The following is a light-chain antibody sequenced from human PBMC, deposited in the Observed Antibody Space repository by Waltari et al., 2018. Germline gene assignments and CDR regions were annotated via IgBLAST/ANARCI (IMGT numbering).Light chain of an antibody. CDR2: SAS. CDR3: QHYNSFPLT. Sequence: DIQMTQSPSSLSASVGDSVTITCRASQDINLYVACFQQRPGKAPKSLIYSASILLSGVPSRFSGSGSGTEFTLTISDLQPEDFATYYCQHYNSFPLTFGGGTKVEIK. CDR1: QDINLY. J-gene: IGKJ4*01. V-gene: IGKV1-16*01.